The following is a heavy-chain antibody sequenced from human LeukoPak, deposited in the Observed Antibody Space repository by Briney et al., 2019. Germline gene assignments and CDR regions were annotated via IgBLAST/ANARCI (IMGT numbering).Heavy chain of an antibody. D-gene: IGHD2-8*02. CDR3: ARDQKVAGGLDY. Sequence: ASVKVSCKASGYTFTSYYMHWVRQAPGQGLEWMGITNPSGGSTSYAQKFQGRVTMTRDTSTSTVYMELSSLGSEDTAVYYCARDQKVAGGLDYWGQGTLVTVSS. CDR2: TNPSGGST. CDR1: GYTFTSYY. J-gene: IGHJ4*02. V-gene: IGHV1-46*01.